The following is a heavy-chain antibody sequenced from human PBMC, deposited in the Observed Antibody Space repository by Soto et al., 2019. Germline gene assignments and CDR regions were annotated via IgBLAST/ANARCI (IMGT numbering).Heavy chain of an antibody. V-gene: IGHV6-1*01. CDR2: TYYRSKWYN. D-gene: IGHD3-16*01. Sequence: SQTLSLTCAISGDSVSGNSAAWNWIRQSPSRGLEWLGRTYYRSKWYNDYAVSVKSRITVTPDTSKNQFSLHLNSVTPEDTAVYYCAREFPYYDRSESYFDYWGQGALVTVSS. J-gene: IGHJ4*02. CDR3: AREFPYYDRSESYFDY. CDR1: GDSVSGNSAA.